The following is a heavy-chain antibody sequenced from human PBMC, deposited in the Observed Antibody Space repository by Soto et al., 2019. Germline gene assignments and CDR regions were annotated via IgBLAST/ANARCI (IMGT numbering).Heavy chain of an antibody. V-gene: IGHV4-31*03. CDR3: ARGGGSGWYDLGYGAFDI. D-gene: IGHD6-19*01. J-gene: IGHJ3*02. Sequence: QVQLQESGPGLVKPSQTLSLTCTVSGGSISSGGYYWSWIRQHPGKGLEWIGYIYYSGSTYYNPSLKSRVTISVDTSKNQLSLKLSSVRAADTAVYYCARGGGSGWYDLGYGAFDIWGQGTMFTVSS. CDR1: GGSISSGGYY. CDR2: IYYSGST.